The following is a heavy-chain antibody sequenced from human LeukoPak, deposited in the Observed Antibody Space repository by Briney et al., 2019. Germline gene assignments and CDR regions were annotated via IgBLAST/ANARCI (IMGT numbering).Heavy chain of an antibody. CDR1: GFTVSTNY. CDR2: IYRSGST. J-gene: IGHJ3*02. V-gene: IGHV3-53*01. Sequence: GGSLRLSCAASGFTVSTNYVSWVRQAPGKGLEWVSAIYRSGSTYYADSVKGRFTISRDNSKNTLYLQMNRLRAEDTAVYYCARDSGHDAFDIWGQGTMVTVSS. CDR3: ARDSGHDAFDI.